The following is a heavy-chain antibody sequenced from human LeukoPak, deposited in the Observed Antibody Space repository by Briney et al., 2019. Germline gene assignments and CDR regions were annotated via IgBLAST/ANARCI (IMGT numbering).Heavy chain of an antibody. CDR1: GGPFSGYY. V-gene: IGHV4-34*01. CDR3: ARRGTITVFGIIEVYYFDY. Sequence: SETLSLTCAVYGGPFSGYYWSWIRQPPGKGLEWIGEINHSGSTNYNPSLKSRVTISVDTSKNQFSLKLSSVTAADTAVYYCARRGTITVFGIIEVYYFDYWGQGTLVTVSS. D-gene: IGHD3-3*01. CDR2: INHSGST. J-gene: IGHJ4*02.